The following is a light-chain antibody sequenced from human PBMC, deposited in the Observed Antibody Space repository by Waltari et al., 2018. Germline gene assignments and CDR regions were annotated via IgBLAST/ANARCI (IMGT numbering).Light chain of an antibody. CDR3: QQYYTHPIT. J-gene: IGKJ5*01. Sequence: DIIMTQSPDSLAVSLGERATLNCTSNQSLLYDANNRDYLAWFHQKPGQPPTFLIYWASTRESGVPDRFSGSGYGTDFTLTITSLQAEDVGVYYCQQYYTHPITFGQGTRLEI. V-gene: IGKV4-1*01. CDR1: QSLLYDANNRDY. CDR2: WAS.